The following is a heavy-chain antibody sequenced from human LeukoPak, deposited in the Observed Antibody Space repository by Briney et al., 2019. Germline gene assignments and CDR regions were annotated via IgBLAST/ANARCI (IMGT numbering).Heavy chain of an antibody. D-gene: IGHD3-3*01. CDR3: ARVDFWSGYYENDY. Sequence: SETLSPTCAVYGGSFSGYYWSWIRQPPGKGLEWIGEINHSGSTNYNPSLKSRVTISVDTSKNQFSLKLSSVTAADTAVYYCARVDFWSGYYENDYWGQGTLVTVSS. CDR1: GGSFSGYY. V-gene: IGHV4-34*01. CDR2: INHSGST. J-gene: IGHJ4*02.